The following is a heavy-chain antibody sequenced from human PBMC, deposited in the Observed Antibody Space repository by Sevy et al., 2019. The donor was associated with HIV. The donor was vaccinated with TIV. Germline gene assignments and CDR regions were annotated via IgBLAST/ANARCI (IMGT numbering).Heavy chain of an antibody. Sequence: GGSLRLSCAASGFTFSSYAMHWVRQAPGKGLEWVAVISYDGSNKYYADSVKGRFTISRDNSKNTLYLEMNSLRTEDTAVYYCARDQGAVVIVAATLFEYGGQGTRFTVSS. CDR1: GFTFSSYA. CDR3: ARDQGAVVIVAATLFEY. V-gene: IGHV3-30*04. D-gene: IGHD2-15*01. CDR2: ISYDGSNK. J-gene: IGHJ4*02.